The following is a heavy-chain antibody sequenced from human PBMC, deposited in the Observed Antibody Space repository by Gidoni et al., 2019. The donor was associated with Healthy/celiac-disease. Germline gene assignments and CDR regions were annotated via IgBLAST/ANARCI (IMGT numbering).Heavy chain of an antibody. CDR3: ARDGSGSYYFDY. J-gene: IGHJ4*02. CDR2: ISSSSSYI. Sequence: EVQLVESGGGLVKPGGSLRLSCAAPGFTFSRYSLNWVRQAPGKGLEWVSSISSSSSYIYYADSVKGRFTISRDNAKNSLYLQMNSLRAEDTAVYYCARDGSGSYYFDYWGQGTLVTVSS. CDR1: GFTFSRYS. V-gene: IGHV3-21*01. D-gene: IGHD1-26*01.